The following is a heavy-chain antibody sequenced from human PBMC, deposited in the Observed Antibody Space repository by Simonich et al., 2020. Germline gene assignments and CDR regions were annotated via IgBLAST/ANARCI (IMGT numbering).Heavy chain of an antibody. D-gene: IGHD6-6*01. J-gene: IGHJ4*02. CDR2: IYYIGDT. V-gene: IGHV4-39*01. CDR3: ARWAYSSSYFDY. Sequence: QLQLQESGPGLVKPSETLSLTCTVSGGSISNSSYYWGWIRQPPGKGLEWIGSIYYIGDTYYNPPLKNRVTISVDTSKIQFSLKLSSVTAADTAVYYCARWAYSSSYFDYWGQGTLVTVSS. CDR1: GGSISNSSYY.